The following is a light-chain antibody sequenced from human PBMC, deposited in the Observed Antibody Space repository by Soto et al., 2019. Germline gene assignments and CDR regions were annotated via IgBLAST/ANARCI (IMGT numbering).Light chain of an antibody. CDR2: GNN. V-gene: IGLV1-40*01. J-gene: IGLJ3*02. CDR1: GAGYD. CDR3: QSYASSQSGWV. Sequence: QSVLTQPPSASGAPGQRVTISCIGAGYDVHWYQQLPGTAPNVVIYGNNKRPSGVPDRFSGSKSGTSASLAITGLQAEDEADYYCQSYASSQSGWVFGGGTKLTVL.